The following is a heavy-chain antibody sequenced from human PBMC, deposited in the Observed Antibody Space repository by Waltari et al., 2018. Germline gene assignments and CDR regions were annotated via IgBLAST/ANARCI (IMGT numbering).Heavy chain of an antibody. D-gene: IGHD3-22*01. V-gene: IGHV3-23*04. CDR3: AKVTIEASRTYDSSGYYFS. Sequence: EVQLVESGGGLVQPGGSLRLSCAASGFTFSSYAMSWVRQAPGKGLEWVSAISGSGGSTYYADSVKGRFTISRDNSKNTLYLQMNSLRAEDTAVYYCAKVTIEASRTYDSSGYYFSWGQGTLVTVSS. J-gene: IGHJ4*02. CDR2: ISGSGGST. CDR1: GFTFSSYA.